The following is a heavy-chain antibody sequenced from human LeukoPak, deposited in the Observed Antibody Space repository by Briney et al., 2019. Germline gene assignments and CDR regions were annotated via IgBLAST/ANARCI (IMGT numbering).Heavy chain of an antibody. CDR3: ARAHSGGDPFGYSGYDTYYYYGMDV. CDR1: GYTFTSYD. J-gene: IGHJ6*02. CDR2: MNPNSGNT. Sequence: ASVKVSCKASGYTFTSYDINWVRQATGQGLEWMGWMNPNSGNTGYAQKFQGRVTMTRNTSISTAYMELSSLRSEDTAVYYCARAHSGGDPFGYSGYDTYYYYGMDVWGQGTTVTVSS. V-gene: IGHV1-8*01. D-gene: IGHD5-12*01.